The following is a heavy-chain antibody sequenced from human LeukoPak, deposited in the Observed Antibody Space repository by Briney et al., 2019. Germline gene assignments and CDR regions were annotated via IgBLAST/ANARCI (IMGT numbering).Heavy chain of an antibody. J-gene: IGHJ4*02. V-gene: IGHV1-2*02. Sequence: ASVKVSCKPSGYTFIDHYLHWVRQAPGQGLESMGWIDPDTGDTNYPQKFQGRLTMTRDTSSSTAYMELNRLRSDDTAVYYCARRAAAGRCFDYWGQGTLVTVSS. CDR2: IDPDTGDT. CDR3: ARRAAAGRCFDY. CDR1: GYTFIDHY. D-gene: IGHD6-13*01.